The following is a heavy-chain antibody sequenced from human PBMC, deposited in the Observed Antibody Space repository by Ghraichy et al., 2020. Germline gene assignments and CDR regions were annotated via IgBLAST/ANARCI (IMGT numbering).Heavy chain of an antibody. CDR3: ARGDGYNYDYYGMDV. J-gene: IGHJ6*02. CDR2: IYYSGST. D-gene: IGHD5-24*01. CDR1: GGSISSYY. V-gene: IGHV4-59*01. Sequence: SETLSLTCTVSGGSISSYYWSWIRQPPGKGLEWIGYIYYSGSTNYNPSLKSRVTISVDTSKNQFSLKLSSVTAADTAVYYCARGDGYNYDYYGMDVWGQGTTVTVSS.